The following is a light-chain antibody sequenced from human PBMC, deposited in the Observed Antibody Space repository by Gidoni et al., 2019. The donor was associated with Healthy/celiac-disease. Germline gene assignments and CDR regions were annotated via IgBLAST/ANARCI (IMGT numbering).Light chain of an antibody. Sequence: DIQMTQSPSTLSASVGDRVTITCRASQSISSWLAWYQQKPGKAPKLLIYEASSLESVVPSSFSGSGSGTEFTLTISSLQPDDFATYYCQQYNSYWTFGQGTKVEIK. CDR1: QSISSW. CDR2: EAS. CDR3: QQYNSYWT. V-gene: IGKV1-5*01. J-gene: IGKJ1*01.